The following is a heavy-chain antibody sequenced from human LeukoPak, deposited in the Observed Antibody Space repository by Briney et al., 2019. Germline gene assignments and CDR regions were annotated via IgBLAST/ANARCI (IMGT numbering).Heavy chain of an antibody. CDR3: AKVLVLVSANRYYFDY. Sequence: GGSLRLSCAASGLTFSGSAMSWVRQAPGKGLEWVSLISGSGNNTYYADSVKGRFTISRDNSKNALYLQMNSLRAEDTAVYYCAKVLVLVSANRYYFDYWGQGTLVTVSS. V-gene: IGHV3-23*01. CDR1: GLTFSGSA. J-gene: IGHJ4*02. D-gene: IGHD2-15*01. CDR2: ISGSGNNT.